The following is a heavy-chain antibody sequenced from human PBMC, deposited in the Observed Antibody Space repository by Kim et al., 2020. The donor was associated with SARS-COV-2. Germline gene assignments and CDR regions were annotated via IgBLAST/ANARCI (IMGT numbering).Heavy chain of an antibody. CDR2: GST. Sequence: GSTSYAQKFQGRVTMTRDTSTSTVYMELSSLRSEDTAVYYCARTTGAIDYWGQGTLVTVSS. D-gene: IGHD1-1*01. CDR3: ARTTGAIDY. V-gene: IGHV1-46*01. J-gene: IGHJ4*02.